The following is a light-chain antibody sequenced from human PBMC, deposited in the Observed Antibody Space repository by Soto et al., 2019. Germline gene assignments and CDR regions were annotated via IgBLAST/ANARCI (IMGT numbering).Light chain of an antibody. J-gene: IGKJ1*01. Sequence: DIVLTQSPGTLSLSPGERATLSCRASQSVSSNYLAWYQHRPGQAPRLLIYDASIRATGIPARFSGSASGTVFTLNISSLQSEDFALYYCQQYNNWPPWTFGQGTKVDIK. CDR1: QSVSSNY. V-gene: IGKV3-15*01. CDR3: QQYNNWPPWT. CDR2: DAS.